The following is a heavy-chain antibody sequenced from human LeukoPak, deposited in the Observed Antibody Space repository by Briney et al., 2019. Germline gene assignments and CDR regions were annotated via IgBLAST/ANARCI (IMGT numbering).Heavy chain of an antibody. Sequence: ASVKVSCKASGYTFTSYDINWVRQATGQGLEWMGWMNPNSGNTGYAQKFQGRVTMTRNTSISTAYMELSSLRSEDTAVYYCARGPAAGPEDYYYYYYDMDVWGQGTTVTVS. CDR1: GYTFTSYD. CDR3: ARGPAAGPEDYYYYYYDMDV. D-gene: IGHD6-13*01. J-gene: IGHJ6*02. CDR2: MNPNSGNT. V-gene: IGHV1-8*01.